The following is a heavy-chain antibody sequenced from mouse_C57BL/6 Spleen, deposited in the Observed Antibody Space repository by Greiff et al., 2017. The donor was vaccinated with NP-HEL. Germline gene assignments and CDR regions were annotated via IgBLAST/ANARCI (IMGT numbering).Heavy chain of an antibody. CDR1: GYAFSSYW. J-gene: IGHJ1*03. V-gene: IGHV1-80*01. CDR3: ARERVTTVPWYFDV. D-gene: IGHD1-1*01. CDR2: IYPGDGDT. Sequence: QVQLQQSGAELVKPGASVKISCKASGYAFSSYWMNWVKQRPGKGLEWIGQIYPGDGDTNYNGKFKGKATLTADKSSSTAYMQLSSLTSEDSAVYFCARERVTTVPWYFDVWGTGTTVTVSS.